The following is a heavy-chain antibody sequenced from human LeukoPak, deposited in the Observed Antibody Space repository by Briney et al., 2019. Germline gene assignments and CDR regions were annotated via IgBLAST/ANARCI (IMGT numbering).Heavy chain of an antibody. D-gene: IGHD3-3*01. J-gene: IGHJ4*02. CDR1: GFTLSSYA. CDR2: ISGNAGGT. Sequence: GGSLRLSCAASGFTLSSYAMSWVRQAPGKGLEWVSLISGNAGGTYYADSVKGRFTISRDITKNTLYLQMNSLRAEDTATYYCAKGGLQSSEWLPPLNYWGQGTLVTVSS. V-gene: IGHV3-23*01. CDR3: AKGGLQSSEWLPPLNY.